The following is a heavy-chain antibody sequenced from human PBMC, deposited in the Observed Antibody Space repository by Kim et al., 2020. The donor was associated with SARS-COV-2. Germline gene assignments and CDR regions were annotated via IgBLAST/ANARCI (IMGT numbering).Heavy chain of an antibody. V-gene: IGHV1-18*01. D-gene: IGHD6-19*01. Sequence: ASVKVSCKASGYTFTSYGISWVRQAPGQGLEWMGWISAYNGNTNYAQKLQGRVTMTTDTSTNTAYMELRSLRSDDTAVYYCARDDRHGRSSRWYPDWFDPGRRGTRVPLPS. CDR1: GYTFTSYG. CDR2: ISAYNGNT. J-gene: IGHJ5*02. CDR3: ARDDRHGRSSRWYPDWFDP.